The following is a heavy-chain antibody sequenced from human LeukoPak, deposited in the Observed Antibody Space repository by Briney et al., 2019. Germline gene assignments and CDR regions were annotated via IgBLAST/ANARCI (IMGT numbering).Heavy chain of an antibody. D-gene: IGHD5/OR15-5a*01. V-gene: IGHV4-4*07. Sequence: SETLSLTCTVSGGSINDYYWSWIRQPAGKGLEWIGHIYTSGSTKYNPSLKSRLTMSVDTSRNQFSLKLSSVTAADTAVYYCARVEGSSSVHDWGQGTLVTVSS. CDR1: GGSINDYY. J-gene: IGHJ4*02. CDR2: IYTSGST. CDR3: ARVEGSSSVHD.